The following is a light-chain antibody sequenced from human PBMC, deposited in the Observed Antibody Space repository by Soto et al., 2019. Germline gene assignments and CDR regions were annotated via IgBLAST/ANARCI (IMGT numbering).Light chain of an antibody. CDR2: EAS. J-gene: IGKJ1*01. Sequence: DIQMTQSPATLSASVGDRVTITCRASQGISRWLAWYQQKPGRAPKLLNYEASILESGVPARFSGSGSGTEFTLTISLLPASDVATYYCQQYNSQSWTFGQGTRVEIK. V-gene: IGKV1-5*01. CDR3: QQYNSQSWT. CDR1: QGISRW.